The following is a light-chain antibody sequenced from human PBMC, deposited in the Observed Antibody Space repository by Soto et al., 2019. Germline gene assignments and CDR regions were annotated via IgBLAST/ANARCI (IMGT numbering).Light chain of an antibody. CDR2: LAS. CDR1: QKIHNF. Sequence: PMTQSPSSLSASLGDRVTVTCRASQKIHNFVSWYQQKPGQAPKLLIFLASTLESWVPSAFGCSGSGTDFTLTIISLQPEDCATYYCQKSFSNPRSFGGGTKGDIK. V-gene: IGKV1-39*01. CDR3: QKSFSNPRS. J-gene: IGKJ4*01.